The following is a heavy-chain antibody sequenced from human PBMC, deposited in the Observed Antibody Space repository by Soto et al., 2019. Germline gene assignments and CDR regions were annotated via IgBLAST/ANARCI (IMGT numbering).Heavy chain of an antibody. V-gene: IGHV4-34*01. J-gene: IGHJ5*01. CDR3: STRAYDTNGYYRFDP. D-gene: IGHD3-22*01. Sequence: ETLSLTCAVYGGSFSGHSWTWIRQSPGKGLEWIGDINHSGRVNYSPSLKSRVTISLDTSKNQFSLTLSAVTAADTAIYYCSTRAYDTNGYYRFDPWGQGTLVTVSS. CDR1: GGSFSGHS. CDR2: INHSGRV.